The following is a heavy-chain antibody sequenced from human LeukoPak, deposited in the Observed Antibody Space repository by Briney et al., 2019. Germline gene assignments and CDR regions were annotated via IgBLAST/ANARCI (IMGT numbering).Heavy chain of an antibody. CDR3: ARGVTTGVDAFDI. V-gene: IGHV3-21*01. CDR1: GFTFSSYS. J-gene: IGHJ3*02. D-gene: IGHD4-17*01. CDR2: ISSSSSYI. Sequence: GGSLRLSCAASGFTFSSYSMNWVRQAPGKGLEWVSSISSSSSYIYYADSVKGRFTISRDNAKNSLYLQMNSLRADDTAVYFCARGVTTGVDAFDIWGQGTMVTVSS.